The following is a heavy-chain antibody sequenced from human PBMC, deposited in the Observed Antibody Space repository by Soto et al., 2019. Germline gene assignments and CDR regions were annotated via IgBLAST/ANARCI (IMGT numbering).Heavy chain of an antibody. V-gene: IGHV3-23*01. CDR1: GFTFTSSA. J-gene: IGHJ4*02. CDR3: AKGGGSTFFHY. Sequence: EVQLLESGGALVQPGGSLRLSCAASGFTFTSSAMSWVRQAPGKGLEWVSAISGSGGTIYYADSVKGRSTISRDNSKNTLYLQMNSLRAEDTSVYYCAKGGGSTFFHYWGQGTLVTVSS. CDR2: ISGSGGTI.